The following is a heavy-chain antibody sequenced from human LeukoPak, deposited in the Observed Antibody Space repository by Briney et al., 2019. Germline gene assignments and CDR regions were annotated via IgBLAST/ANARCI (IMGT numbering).Heavy chain of an antibody. D-gene: IGHD6-19*01. V-gene: IGHV3-48*02. CDR2: ISTGSSAI. CDR3: ARGPPRIAVADTVFYD. J-gene: IGHJ4*01. CDR1: GFTFSSYN. Sequence: GGSLPHTCAASGFTFSSYNMNWVRQAPGKGLEWLSYISTGSSAIYYADSVKGRFTISRNNAKNSLYLQKNSLTDEDTAVYYCARGPPRIAVADTVFYDRGHGTLVTVSS.